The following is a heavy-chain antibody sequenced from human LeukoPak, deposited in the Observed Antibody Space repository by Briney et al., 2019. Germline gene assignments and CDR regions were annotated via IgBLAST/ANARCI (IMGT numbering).Heavy chain of an antibody. CDR3: TRDFRQLYREANWFDN. CDR2: INLNSGDT. J-gene: IGHJ5*02. D-gene: IGHD1-1*01. V-gene: IGHV1-2*06. CDR1: GFTFTDYY. Sequence: GASVTVSFKASGFTFTDYYLHWVRQAPGQGLEWMGRINLNSGDTKNEQTFQGRVTMTRDTSISTAYLEVSSLTSDDTAIFYCTRDFRQLYREANWFDNCGQGTLVTVSA.